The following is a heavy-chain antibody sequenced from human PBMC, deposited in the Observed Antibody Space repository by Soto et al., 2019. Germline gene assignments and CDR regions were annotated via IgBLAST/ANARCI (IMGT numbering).Heavy chain of an antibody. CDR1: GFTFSSYA. V-gene: IGHV3-30-3*01. CDR3: ARDKSPYDY. J-gene: IGHJ4*02. Sequence: QVQLVESGGGVVQPGRSLRLSCAASGFTFSSYAMHWVRQAPGKGLEWVAVISYDGSNKYYADSVKGRFTISRDNSKNTLYLQMNSLRAEDTAVYYCARDKSPYDYWGQGALGTVSS. CDR2: ISYDGSNK.